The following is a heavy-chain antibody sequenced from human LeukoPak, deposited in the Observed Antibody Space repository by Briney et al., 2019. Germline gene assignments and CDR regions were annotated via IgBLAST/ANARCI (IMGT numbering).Heavy chain of an antibody. CDR2: IYYSGIT. V-gene: IGHV4-39*01. J-gene: IGHJ6*03. Sequence: SETLSLTCTVSGGSISSSSYYWGWIRHPPGKGLEWIGSIYYSGITYYNPSLKNRVSISVDTSKNQFCLQLSSVTAADTAVYYCATQGGDYYYYMDVWGNGTTVTVSS. CDR3: ATQGGDYYYYMDV. D-gene: IGHD3-16*01. CDR1: GGSISSSSYY.